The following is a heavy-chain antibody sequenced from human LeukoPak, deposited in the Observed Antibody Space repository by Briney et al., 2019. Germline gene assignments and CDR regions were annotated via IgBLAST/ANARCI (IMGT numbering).Heavy chain of an antibody. CDR2: ISGSGGST. D-gene: IGHD3-9*01. Sequence: SGGSLRLSCAASGFTFSSYAMSWVRQAPGKGLEWVSAISGSGGSTYYADSVKGRFTISRDNSKNTLYLQMNSLRAEDTAVYYCAKDVMHDYDILTGYPTDYYYYGMDVWGQGTTVTVSS. CDR3: AKDVMHDYDILTGYPTDYYYYGMDV. V-gene: IGHV3-23*01. J-gene: IGHJ6*02. CDR1: GFTFSSYA.